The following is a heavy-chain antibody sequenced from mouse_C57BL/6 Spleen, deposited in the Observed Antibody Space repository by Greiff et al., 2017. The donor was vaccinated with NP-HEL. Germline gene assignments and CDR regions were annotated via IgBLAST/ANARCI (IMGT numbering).Heavy chain of an antibody. V-gene: IGHV1-52*01. CDR1: GYTFTSYW. Sequence: QVQLKQPGAELVRPGSSVKLSCKASGYTFTSYWMHWVKQRPIQGLEWIGNIDPSDSETHYNQKFKDKATLTVDKSYSTAYMQLSSMTSGDSAVYYCASSVGYWGKGTTLTVSS. CDR2: IDPSDSET. J-gene: IGHJ2*01. CDR3: ASSVGY.